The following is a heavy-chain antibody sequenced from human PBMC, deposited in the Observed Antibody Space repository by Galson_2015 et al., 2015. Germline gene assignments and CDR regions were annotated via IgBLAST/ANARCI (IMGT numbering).Heavy chain of an antibody. J-gene: IGHJ6*02. CDR2: ISYDGSNK. CDR1: GFTFSSYG. CDR3: AKGVGYSSSWPDGMDV. V-gene: IGHV3-30*18. D-gene: IGHD6-13*01. Sequence: SLRLSCAASGFTFSSYGMHWVRQAPGKGLEWVAVISYDGSNKYYADSVKGRFTISRDNSKNTLYLQMDSLRAEDTAVYYCAKGVGYSSSWPDGMDVWGQGTTVTVSS.